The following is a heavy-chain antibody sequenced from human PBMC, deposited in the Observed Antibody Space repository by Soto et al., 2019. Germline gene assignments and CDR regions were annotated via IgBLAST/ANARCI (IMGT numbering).Heavy chain of an antibody. CDR3: AKEIEVAGDSDY. CDR2: VSSDGRTK. D-gene: IGHD6-19*01. V-gene: IGHV3-30*18. CDR1: GFAFSRYG. J-gene: IGHJ4*01. Sequence: GGSLRLSCVASGFAFSRYGIHWVRQAPGKGLEWVGVVSSDGRTKYYADSVKGRFTISRDNFKNTLYLQMGSLRPEDTAVYYCAKEIEVAGDSDYWGHGTLVTVSS.